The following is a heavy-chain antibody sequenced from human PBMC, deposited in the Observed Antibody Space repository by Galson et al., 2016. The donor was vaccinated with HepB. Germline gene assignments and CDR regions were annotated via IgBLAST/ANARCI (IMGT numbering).Heavy chain of an antibody. J-gene: IGHJ4*02. CDR3: ARFTQEWLDRVYYFDY. CDR1: GFTFGRYA. CDR2: ISGGGGGST. V-gene: IGHV3-23*01. D-gene: IGHD6-19*01. Sequence: SLRLSCAASGFTFGRYAMSWVRQAPGKGLEWVSAISGGGGGSTYYAGSVQGRFTSSRDRSTNTMYLQMNSLRTDDTAVYYCARFTQEWLDRVYYFDYWGQGTLVTVSS.